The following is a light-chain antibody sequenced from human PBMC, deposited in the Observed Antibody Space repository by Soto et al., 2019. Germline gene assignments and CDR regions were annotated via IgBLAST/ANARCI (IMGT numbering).Light chain of an antibody. CDR1: KIGSKL. J-gene: IGLJ1*01. CDR3: QVWDSSSDLYV. CDR2: YDS. Sequence: SYELTQPPSVSVAPGKTTSITCGGDKIGSKLVHWYRQKPGQAPMLVIFYDSDRPSGIAERFSGSNSGNTATLTISRVEGGDEADYYCQVWDSSSDLYVFGTGTKLTVL. V-gene: IGLV3-21*04.